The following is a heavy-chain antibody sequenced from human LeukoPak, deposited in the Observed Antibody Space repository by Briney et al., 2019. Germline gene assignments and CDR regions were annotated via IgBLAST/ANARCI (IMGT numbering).Heavy chain of an antibody. D-gene: IGHD3-3*01. Sequence: SVKVSCKASGGTFSNSAISWVRQAPGQGLEWMGGIIPILGPANSAQKFQGRVTITTDESTSTAYMELSSLRSEDTAVYYCARVYDFWSGYYRTDAFDIWGQGTMVTVSS. V-gene: IGHV1-69*05. CDR1: GGTFSNSA. CDR3: ARVYDFWSGYYRTDAFDI. J-gene: IGHJ3*02. CDR2: IIPILGPA.